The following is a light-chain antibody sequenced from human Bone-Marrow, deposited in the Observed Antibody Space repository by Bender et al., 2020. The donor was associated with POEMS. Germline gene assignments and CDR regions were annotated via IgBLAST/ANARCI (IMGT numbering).Light chain of an antibody. Sequence: QSALIQPASVSGSPGQSITVSCTGTSSDVGGYDYVSWYQQQPGKAPKLLIYDVSNRPSGVSTRFSASKSGSTASLTISGLQPEDEADYYCVSYSLSDTVVFGGGTKVTVL. CDR3: VSYSLSDTVV. J-gene: IGLJ2*01. CDR2: DVS. V-gene: IGLV2-14*03. CDR1: SSDVGGYDY.